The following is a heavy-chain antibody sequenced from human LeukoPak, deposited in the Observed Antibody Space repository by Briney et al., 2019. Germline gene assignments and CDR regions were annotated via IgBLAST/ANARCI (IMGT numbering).Heavy chain of an antibody. CDR2: ISAYNGNT. Sequence: ASVKVSCKASGYTFTSYGISWVRQAPGQGLEWMGWISAYNGNTNYAQKFQGRVTITADKSTSTAYMELSSLRSEDTAVYYCATGEVTFDIWGQGTMVTVSS. D-gene: IGHD4-17*01. V-gene: IGHV1-18*01. CDR3: ATGEVTFDI. CDR1: GYTFTSYG. J-gene: IGHJ3*02.